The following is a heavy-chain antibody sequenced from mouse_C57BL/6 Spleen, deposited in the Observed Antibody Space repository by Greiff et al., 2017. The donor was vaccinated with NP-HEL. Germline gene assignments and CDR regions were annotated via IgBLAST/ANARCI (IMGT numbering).Heavy chain of an antibody. J-gene: IGHJ4*01. Sequence: EVHLVESGGGLVKPGGSLKLSCAASGFTFSDYGMHWVRQAPEKGLEWVAYISSGSSTIYYADTVKGRFTISRDNAKNTLFLQMTSLRSEDTAMYYCARRYYGSLYAMDYWGQGTSVTVSS. V-gene: IGHV5-17*01. CDR3: ARRYYGSLYAMDY. CDR2: ISSGSSTI. CDR1: GFTFSDYG. D-gene: IGHD1-1*01.